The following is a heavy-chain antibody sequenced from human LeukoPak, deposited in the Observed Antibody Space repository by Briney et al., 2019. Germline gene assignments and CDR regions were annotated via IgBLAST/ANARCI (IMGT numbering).Heavy chain of an antibody. D-gene: IGHD3-10*01. Sequence: PSETLSLTCTVSGGCISSSSYYWGWIRQPPGKGLEWIGSIYHSGSTYYNPSLKSRVTISVDTSKNQFSLKLSSVTAADTAVFYCAGSDYYYYMDVWGKGTTVTVSS. CDR3: AGSDYYYYMDV. J-gene: IGHJ6*03. CDR2: IYHSGST. V-gene: IGHV4-39*01. CDR1: GGCISSSSYY.